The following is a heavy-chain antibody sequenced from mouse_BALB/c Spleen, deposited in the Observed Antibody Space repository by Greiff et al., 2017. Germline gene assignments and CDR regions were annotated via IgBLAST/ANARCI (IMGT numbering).Heavy chain of an antibody. J-gene: IGHJ2*01. V-gene: IGHV1-5*01. CDR2: IYPGNSDT. Sequence: EVQLQQSGTVLARPGASVKMSCKASGYTFTSYWMHWVKQRPGQGLEWIGAIYPGNSDTSYNQKFKGKAKLTAVTSTSTAYMELSSLTNEDSAVYYSTSYYGSSDYFDYWGEGTARAVSS. CDR3: TSYYGSSDYFDY. D-gene: IGHD1-1*01. CDR1: GYTFTSYW.